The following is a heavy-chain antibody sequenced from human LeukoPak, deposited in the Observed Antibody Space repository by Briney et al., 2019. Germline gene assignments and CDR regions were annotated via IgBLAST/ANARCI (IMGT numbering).Heavy chain of an antibody. CDR1: GYTFTSYG. J-gene: IGHJ4*02. Sequence: ASVRVSCKASGYTFTSYGIGWVRQAPGQGLEWMGWISAYNGDTNYAQKLQGRVTMTTDTSTSTAYMELRSLGSDDTAMYYCARDYYDSPPLDYWGQGTLVTVSS. CDR2: ISAYNGDT. D-gene: IGHD3-22*01. V-gene: IGHV1-18*01. CDR3: ARDYYDSPPLDY.